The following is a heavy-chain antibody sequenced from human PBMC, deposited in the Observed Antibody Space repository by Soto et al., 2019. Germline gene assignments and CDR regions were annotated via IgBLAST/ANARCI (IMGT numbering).Heavy chain of an antibody. Sequence: SETLSLTCTVSAYSINGYYWSWIRQPPGKGLEWIAYTYNSGSTNYNPSLKSRVTISVDTSKNQISLKLSSVTAADTAVYYCAATPSGSYGTFDYWGQGTLVTVSS. CDR3: AATPSGSYGTFDY. D-gene: IGHD1-26*01. J-gene: IGHJ4*02. CDR2: TYNSGST. V-gene: IGHV4-59*01. CDR1: AYSINGYY.